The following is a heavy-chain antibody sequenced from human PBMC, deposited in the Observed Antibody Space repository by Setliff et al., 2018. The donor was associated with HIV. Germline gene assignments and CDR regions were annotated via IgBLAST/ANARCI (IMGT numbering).Heavy chain of an antibody. D-gene: IGHD2-15*01. V-gene: IGHV1-2*02. CDR2: INPNTGGT. Sequence: ASVKVSCKSSGYTFTGHYIHWVRQAPGQGLEWMGWINPNTGGTNYAQKFQGRVTMTRDTSISTAYMELRGLRSDDTAMYYCARDQTPLDAFDIWGQGTMVTVS. CDR3: ARDQTPLDAFDI. J-gene: IGHJ3*02. CDR1: GYTFTGHY.